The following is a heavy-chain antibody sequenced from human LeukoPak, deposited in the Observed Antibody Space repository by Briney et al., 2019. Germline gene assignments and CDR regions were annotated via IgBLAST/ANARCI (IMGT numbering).Heavy chain of an antibody. V-gene: IGHV1-2*02. D-gene: IGHD3-22*01. J-gene: IGHJ3*01. CDR2: INPNSGGT. Sequence: ASVKVSCKASGYTFTDYYMHWVQQAPGQGLEWMGWINPNSGGTNYAQKFQGRVTMTRDTSISTAYMELSRLRSDDTAVYYCARYYYDTSSVFDVWGQGTRVTVSS. CDR1: GYTFTDYY. CDR3: ARYYYDTSSVFDV.